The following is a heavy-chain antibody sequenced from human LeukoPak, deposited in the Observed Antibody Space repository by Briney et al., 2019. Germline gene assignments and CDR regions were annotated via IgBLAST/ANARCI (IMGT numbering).Heavy chain of an antibody. D-gene: IGHD6-13*01. J-gene: IGHJ5*02. V-gene: IGHV1-8*01. Sequence: ASVKVSCKASGYTFTSYDINWVRQATGQGLEWMGWMNPKSGNTGYAQKFQGRVTMTRNPSISTAYMELSSLRYEDTAVYYCARTREYSSSWYFPPFDPWGQGTLVTVSS. CDR1: GYTFTSYD. CDR2: MNPKSGNT. CDR3: ARTREYSSSWYFPPFDP.